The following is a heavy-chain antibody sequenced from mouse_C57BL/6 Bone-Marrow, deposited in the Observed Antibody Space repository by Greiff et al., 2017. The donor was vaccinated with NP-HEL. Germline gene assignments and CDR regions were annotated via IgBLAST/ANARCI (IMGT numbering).Heavy chain of an antibody. CDR2: IYPGSGST. CDR1: GYTFTSYW. Sequence: QVHVKQPGAELVKPGASVKMSCKASGYTFTSYWITWVKQRPGQGLEWIGDIYPGSGSTNYNEKFKSKATLTVDTSSSTAYMQLSSLTSEDSAVYYCAGFITPYWGQGTTLTVSS. D-gene: IGHD1-1*01. V-gene: IGHV1-55*01. J-gene: IGHJ2*01. CDR3: AGFITPY.